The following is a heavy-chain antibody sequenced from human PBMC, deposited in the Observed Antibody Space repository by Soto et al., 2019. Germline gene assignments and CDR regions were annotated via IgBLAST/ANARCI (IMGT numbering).Heavy chain of an antibody. D-gene: IGHD3-9*01. CDR2: MNPKGGET. J-gene: IGHJ4*02. CDR1: GYTFTSYN. V-gene: IGHV1-8*01. Sequence: GASVKVSCKASGYTFTSYNINCVRQATGQGLEWMGWMNPKGGETDYAQKFQGRVTMTEDTSTDTGYMELSSLRSEDTAVYYCATGLIRNYDILTGPSYYFDYWGQGTLVTVSS. CDR3: ATGLIRNYDILTGPSYYFDY.